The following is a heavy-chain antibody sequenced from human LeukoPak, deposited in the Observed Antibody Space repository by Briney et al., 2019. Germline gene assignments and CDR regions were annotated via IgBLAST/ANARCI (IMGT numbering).Heavy chain of an antibody. CDR1: GFTFSSYG. D-gene: IGHD5-18*01. J-gene: IGHJ4*02. CDR3: AKSESGYSYGYDY. CDR2: ISGSGGST. Sequence: GGSLRLSCAASGFTFSSYGMSWVRQAPGKGLEWVSAISGSGGSTYYADSVKGRFTISRDNSKNTLYLQMNSLRAEDTAVYYCAKSESGYSYGYDYWGQGTLVTVSS. V-gene: IGHV3-23*01.